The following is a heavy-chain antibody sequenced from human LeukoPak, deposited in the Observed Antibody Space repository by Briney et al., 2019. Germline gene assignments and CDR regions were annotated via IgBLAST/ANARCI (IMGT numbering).Heavy chain of an antibody. D-gene: IGHD6-6*01. J-gene: IGHJ4*02. V-gene: IGHV4-39*01. Sequence: SSETLSLTCTVSGGSISSSSYYWGWIRQPPGKGLEWIGSIYYSGSTYYNPSLKSRVTISVDTSKNQFSLKLSSVTAADTAVYYCARRLEYSSSSPHFDYWGQGTLVTVSS. CDR2: IYYSGST. CDR1: GGSISSSSYY. CDR3: ARRLEYSSSSPHFDY.